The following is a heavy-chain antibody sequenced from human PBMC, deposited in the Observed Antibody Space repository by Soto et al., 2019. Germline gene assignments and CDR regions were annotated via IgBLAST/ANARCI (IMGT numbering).Heavy chain of an antibody. Sequence: SETLSLTCTVSGGSISSGDYYWSWIRQPPGKGLEWIGYIYYSGSTYYNPSLKSRVTISVDTSKNQFSLKLSSVTAADTAVYYCARVLIFGGPNWFDPWGQGTLVTVSS. CDR2: IYYSGST. J-gene: IGHJ5*02. D-gene: IGHD3-3*01. CDR3: ARVLIFGGPNWFDP. V-gene: IGHV4-30-4*01. CDR1: GGSISSGDYY.